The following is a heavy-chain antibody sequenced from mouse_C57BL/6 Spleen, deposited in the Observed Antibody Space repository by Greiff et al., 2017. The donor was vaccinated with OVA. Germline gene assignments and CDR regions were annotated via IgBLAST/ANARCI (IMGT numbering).Heavy chain of an antibody. Sequence: VQLQQSGPGMVKPSQSLSLTCTVTGYSITSGYDWHWIRHFPGNKLEWMGYISYSGSTNYNPSLKSRISITHDTSKNHFFLKLNSVTTEDTATYYCARGSNVLGDAMDYWGQGTSVTVSS. CDR1: GYSITSGYD. CDR2: ISYSGST. V-gene: IGHV3-1*01. CDR3: ARGSNVLGDAMDY. D-gene: IGHD3-3*01. J-gene: IGHJ4*01.